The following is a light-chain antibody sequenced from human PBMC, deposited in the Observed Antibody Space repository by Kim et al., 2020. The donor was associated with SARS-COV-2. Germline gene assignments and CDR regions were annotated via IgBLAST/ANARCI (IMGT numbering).Light chain of an antibody. V-gene: IGKV4-1*01. CDR3: QQYYSISYT. J-gene: IGKJ2*01. CDR1: QSLLYSSNNKNY. Sequence: RATINCKSSQSLLYSSNNKNYLAWYQQKPGQPPKLLIYWASTRESGVPDRFSGSGSGTDFTLTISSLQAEDVAVYYCQQYYSISYTFGQGTKLEI. CDR2: WAS.